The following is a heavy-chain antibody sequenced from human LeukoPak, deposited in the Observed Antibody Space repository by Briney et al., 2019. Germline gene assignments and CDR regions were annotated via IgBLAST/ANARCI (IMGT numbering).Heavy chain of an antibody. CDR3: ARRFMVRGVGDAFDI. D-gene: IGHD3-10*01. J-gene: IGHJ3*02. Sequence: SETLSLTCTVSGGSISSYYWSWIRQPPGKGLEWIGSIYHSGSTYYNPSLKSRVTISVDTSKNQFSLKLSSVTAADTAVYYCARRFMVRGVGDAFDIWGQGTMVTVSS. CDR2: IYHSGST. V-gene: IGHV4-59*05. CDR1: GGSISSYY.